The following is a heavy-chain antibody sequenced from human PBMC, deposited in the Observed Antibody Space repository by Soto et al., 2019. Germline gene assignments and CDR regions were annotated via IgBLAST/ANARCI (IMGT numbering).Heavy chain of an antibody. D-gene: IGHD6-13*01. Sequence: SETLSLTCTVSGGSISSRSYYWGWIRQPPGKGLEWIGSIYYSGNAYYNPSLKSRVAVSVDTSKNQFSLKVTSVTATHTAVYYCARHKDTSGRYLLPDFWGQGTLVTVSS. CDR1: GGSISSRSYY. J-gene: IGHJ4*02. CDR3: ARHKDTSGRYLLPDF. V-gene: IGHV4-39*01. CDR2: IYYSGNA.